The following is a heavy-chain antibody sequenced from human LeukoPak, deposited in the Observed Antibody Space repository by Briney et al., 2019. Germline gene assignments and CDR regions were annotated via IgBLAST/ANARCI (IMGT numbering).Heavy chain of an antibody. CDR2: ILYDGSNE. CDR3: ARWRLEPTREIY. V-gene: IGHV3-30*02. CDR1: GFTFSSSG. J-gene: IGHJ4*02. Sequence: GGSLRLSCAASGFTFSSSGMHWVRQAPGKGLDWVAFILYDGSNEYYADSVKGRFTISRDNSKNTLYLQMNSLRAEDTAVYYCARWRLEPTREIYWGQGTLVTVSS. D-gene: IGHD1-1*01.